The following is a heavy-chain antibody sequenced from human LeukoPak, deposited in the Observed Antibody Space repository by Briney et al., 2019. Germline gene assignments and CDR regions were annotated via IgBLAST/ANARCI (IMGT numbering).Heavy chain of an antibody. J-gene: IGHJ3*02. CDR1: GFTFDDYG. V-gene: IGHV3-20*04. CDR2: INRNGDST. CDR3: GRHGGAFEM. Sequence: GGSLRLSCAASGFTFDDYGMSWVRQAPGKGLEWVSGINRNGDSTGYADSVEGRFTISRDNAKNSLYLQMNSLRVEDTAVYYCGRHGGAFEMWGQGTMVSVSS.